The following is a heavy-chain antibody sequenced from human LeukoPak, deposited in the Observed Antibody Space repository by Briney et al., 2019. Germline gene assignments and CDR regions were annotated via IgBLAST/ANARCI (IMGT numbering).Heavy chain of an antibody. D-gene: IGHD5-12*01. CDR3: ARVSVSVDIVATGDYDAFDI. CDR1: GFTFSGYA. J-gene: IGHJ3*02. CDR2: ISTSSSYI. V-gene: IGHV3-21*01. Sequence: GGSLTLSCAASGFTFSGYAMNWVRQAPGKGLEWVSSISTSSSYIYYADSVRGRFPISRDNAKNSLYLKMNSLRAEDTAVYYCARVSVSVDIVATGDYDAFDIWGQGTMVTVSS.